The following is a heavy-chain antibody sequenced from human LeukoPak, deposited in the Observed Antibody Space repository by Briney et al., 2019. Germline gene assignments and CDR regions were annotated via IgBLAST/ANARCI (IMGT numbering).Heavy chain of an antibody. CDR3: ARVTPYGSDFDY. CDR1: GYTFTSYG. J-gene: IGHJ4*02. Sequence: ASVKVSCKASGYTFTSYGISWVRQAPGQGLEWMGWISAYNGNTNYAQKLQGRVTMTADTSTSTAYMELRSLRSDDTAVYYCARVTPYGSDFDYWGQGTLVTVSS. D-gene: IGHD3-10*01. CDR2: ISAYNGNT. V-gene: IGHV1-18*01.